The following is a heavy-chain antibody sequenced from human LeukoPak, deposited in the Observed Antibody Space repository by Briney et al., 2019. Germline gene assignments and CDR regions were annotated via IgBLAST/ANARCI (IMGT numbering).Heavy chain of an antibody. D-gene: IGHD3-22*01. Sequence: SETLSLTCAVSGGSISSGGYSWSWIRQPPGKGLEWIGYIYHSGSTYYNPFLKSRLTMSVDRSKNQFSLKLSSVTAADTAVYYCARSLYYYDSSAPRAFDIWGQGTMVTVSS. V-gene: IGHV4-30-2*01. CDR1: GGSISSGGYS. CDR3: ARSLYYYDSSAPRAFDI. J-gene: IGHJ3*02. CDR2: IYHSGST.